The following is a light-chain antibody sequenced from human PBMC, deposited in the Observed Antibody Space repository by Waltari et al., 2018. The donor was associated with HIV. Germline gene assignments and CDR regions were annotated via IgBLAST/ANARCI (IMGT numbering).Light chain of an antibody. CDR2: DSS. CDR1: RSVSTN. J-gene: IGKJ1*01. CDR3: QQYSDWPRA. V-gene: IGKV3-15*01. Sequence: EIVVTQVPAALSVSPGERASLSCIASRSVSTNLAWYHQVSGQAPRLLISDSSNRATGVPDRFSGSGSGTHFTLTISSLQSEDSGVYYCQQYSDWPRAFGLGTKVEV.